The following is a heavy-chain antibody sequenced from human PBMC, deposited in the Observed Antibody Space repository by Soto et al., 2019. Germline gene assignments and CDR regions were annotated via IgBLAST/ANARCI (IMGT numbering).Heavy chain of an antibody. CDR1: GFTFSSYS. Sequence: EVQLLESGGGLVQPGGSLRLSCAASGFTFSSYSMSWVRQAPGRGLEWVSGISGRAGSTYYVDSVKGRFTISRDNSKDTLYLHMNSPRVEEAAIYFSARSRGDTWNLYYFDSWGQGALVTVSS. D-gene: IGHD1-20*01. CDR3: ARSRGDTWNLYYFDS. J-gene: IGHJ4*02. V-gene: IGHV3-23*01. CDR2: ISGRAGST.